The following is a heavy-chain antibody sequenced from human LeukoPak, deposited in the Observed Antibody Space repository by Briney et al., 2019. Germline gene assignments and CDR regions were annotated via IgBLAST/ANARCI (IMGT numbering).Heavy chain of an antibody. D-gene: IGHD3-10*01. Sequence: GGSLRLSCAASGFTFSSYAMHWVRQAPGKGLEWVAVISYDGSNKYYADSVKGRFTISRDNSKNTLYLQMNSLRAEDTAVYYCSRLSAMLRGPEAFYYFEYWGQGALVTVSS. J-gene: IGHJ4*02. CDR2: ISYDGSNK. CDR3: SRLSAMLRGPEAFYYFEY. V-gene: IGHV3-30*04. CDR1: GFTFSSYA.